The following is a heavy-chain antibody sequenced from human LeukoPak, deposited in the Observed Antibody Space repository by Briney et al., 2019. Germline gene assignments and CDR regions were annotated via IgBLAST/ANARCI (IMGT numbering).Heavy chain of an antibody. CDR2: INHSGST. CDR3: ARGDRGSMDY. D-gene: IGHD2-15*01. Sequence: SETLSLTCTVSGGSISSYYWSWIRQPPGKGLEWIGEINHSGSTNYNPSLKSRVTISVDRSKNQFSLKLSSVTAADTAVYYCARGDRGSMDYWGQGTLVTVSS. V-gene: IGHV4-34*01. CDR1: GGSISSYY. J-gene: IGHJ4*02.